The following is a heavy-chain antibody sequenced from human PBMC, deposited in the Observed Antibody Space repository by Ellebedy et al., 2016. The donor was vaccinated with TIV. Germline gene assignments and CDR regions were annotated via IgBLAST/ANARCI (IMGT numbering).Heavy chain of an antibody. Sequence: GESLKISXGASGFIFNNSYMHWVRQVPGKGLMCVSYVNTDGSRTDYADSVKGRFTVSRDNAKGTLYLQMNSLRDEDTAVYYCVTGGRWTSSLAPEWGQGTLVTVSS. CDR3: VTGGRWTSSLAPE. J-gene: IGHJ4*02. CDR2: VNTDGSRT. V-gene: IGHV3-74*01. CDR1: GFIFNNSY. D-gene: IGHD3-16*01.